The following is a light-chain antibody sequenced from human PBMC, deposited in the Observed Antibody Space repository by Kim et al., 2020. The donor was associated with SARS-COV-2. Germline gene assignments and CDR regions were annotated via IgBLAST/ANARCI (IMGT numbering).Light chain of an antibody. J-gene: IGLJ3*02. CDR1: GSNVDNKG. V-gene: IGLV10-54*01. CDR2: RDN. CDR3: SAWDSSFSAWV. Sequence: CTGNGSNVDNKGAVWLQQYLGHPPKHLSYRDNTRPSGLSERLSASRSGNTASLTITGLQPEDEADYYCSAWDSSFSAWVFGGGTQLTVL.